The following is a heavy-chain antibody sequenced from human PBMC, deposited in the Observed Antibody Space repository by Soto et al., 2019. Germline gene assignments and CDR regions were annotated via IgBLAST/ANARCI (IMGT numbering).Heavy chain of an antibody. CDR3: AREKGYISGPKNFDY. V-gene: IGHV4-30-4*01. CDR1: GASISSGDYF. Sequence: SETRSLTCTVSGASISSGDYFWSWIRQSPGKGLEWIGYIYDSGSSYYNPSLKSRVTMSVDTSKNQFSLELRSVTAADTAVYYCAREKGYISGPKNFDYWGQGTLVTVSS. D-gene: IGHD5-12*01. J-gene: IGHJ4*02. CDR2: IYDSGSS.